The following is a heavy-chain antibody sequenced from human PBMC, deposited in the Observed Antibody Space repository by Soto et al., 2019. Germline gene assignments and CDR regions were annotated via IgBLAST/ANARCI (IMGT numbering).Heavy chain of an antibody. Sequence: PGGSLRLSCATSQFTFRSYGMHWVRQAPGKGLQWVAHISYDGHTQDLADSVKGRFTISRDNAKNSLDLQMNSLRADDTAIYYCARALDFWSGYLSDWGQGTLVTVSS. V-gene: IGHV3-30*03. CDR2: ISYDGHTQ. J-gene: IGHJ4*02. CDR1: QFTFRSYG. CDR3: ARALDFWSGYLSD. D-gene: IGHD3-3*01.